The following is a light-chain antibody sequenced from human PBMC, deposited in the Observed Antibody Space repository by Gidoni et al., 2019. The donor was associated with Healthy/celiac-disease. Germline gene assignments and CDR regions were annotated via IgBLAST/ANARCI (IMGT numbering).Light chain of an antibody. V-gene: IGLV2-14*01. Sequence: QSALTQPASVSGSPGQSITISCPGTSSDVGGYNYVSWYQQHPGKAPKLMIYDVSNRPSGGSNRFSGSKSGNTASLTISGLQAEDEADYYCSSDTSSSTSWVFGGGTKLTVL. CDR1: SSDVGGYNY. CDR3: SSDTSSSTSWV. J-gene: IGLJ3*02. CDR2: DVS.